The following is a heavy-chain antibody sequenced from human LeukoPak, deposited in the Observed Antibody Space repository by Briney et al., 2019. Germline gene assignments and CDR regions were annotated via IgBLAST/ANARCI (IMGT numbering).Heavy chain of an antibody. J-gene: IGHJ4*02. CDR2: MNPNSGGT. Sequence: ASVKVSCKASGYNFTGYYIHWVRQAPGQGREWMGWMNPNSGGTNYAQKFQGRVTMTRDTSISTAYMELSSLKSDDTAVYYCARVAMSGIGSDDFWGQGTLVTASS. CDR3: ARVAMSGIGSDDF. D-gene: IGHD1-26*01. V-gene: IGHV1-2*02. CDR1: GYNFTGYY.